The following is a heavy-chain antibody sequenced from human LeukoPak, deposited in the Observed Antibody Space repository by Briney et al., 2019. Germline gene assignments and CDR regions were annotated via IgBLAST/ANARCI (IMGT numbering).Heavy chain of an antibody. J-gene: IGHJ6*04. V-gene: IGHV3-30*03. CDR1: GFSLSRFG. D-gene: IGHD5-12*01. Sequence: GGALRLSCAASGFSLSRFGIHSVRQAPGKGLGRVAVISYDGSNKYYADSVKGRFTLSRDKFQNTLYMQENSPKSEDTAVYYCARMHSGYESPQEYDGMDVWAKGTRATVS. CDR2: ISYDGSNK. CDR3: ARMHSGYESPQEYDGMDV.